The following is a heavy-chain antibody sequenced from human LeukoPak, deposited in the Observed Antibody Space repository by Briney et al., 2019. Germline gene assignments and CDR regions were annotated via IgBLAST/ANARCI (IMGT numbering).Heavy chain of an antibody. D-gene: IGHD3-10*01. Sequence: GGSLRLSCAASGISFSSYAMSWVRQAPGKGLEWVSGISASGGTTYYADSVKGRFTISRDNSKNRMYLQMNSLRAEDTAVYHCAKGGFGFGELKFDYWGQGTLDAVSS. V-gene: IGHV3-23*01. J-gene: IGHJ4*02. CDR2: ISASGGTT. CDR3: AKGGFGFGELKFDY. CDR1: GISFSSYA.